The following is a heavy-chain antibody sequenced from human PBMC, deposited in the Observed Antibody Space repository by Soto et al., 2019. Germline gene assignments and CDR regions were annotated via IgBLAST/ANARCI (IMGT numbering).Heavy chain of an antibody. CDR3: AIARVADAALDH. Sequence: GGSLRLSCAGSGFIFSNNGMHWVRQAPGKGLEWVAFMSYDGSAKFYADSVKGRFTISRDNSKSTLFLHMSNLRAEDTAMYYCAIARVADAALDHWGQGTLVTVSS. D-gene: IGHD6-6*01. J-gene: IGHJ4*02. CDR1: GFIFSNNG. V-gene: IGHV3-30*02. CDR2: MSYDGSAK.